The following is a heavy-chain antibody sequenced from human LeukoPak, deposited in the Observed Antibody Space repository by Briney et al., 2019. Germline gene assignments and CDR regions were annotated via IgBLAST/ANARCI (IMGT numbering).Heavy chain of an antibody. CDR2: IRYDGSNK. D-gene: IGHD6-13*01. CDR1: GFTFSSYG. V-gene: IGHV3-30*02. CDR3: ARGKDSSTWGAFDY. J-gene: IGHJ4*02. Sequence: GGSLRLSCAASGFTFSSYGMHWVRQAPGKGLEWVAFIRYDGSNKYYADSVKGRFTISRDNPKNTLHLQVNSLRVEDTAVYYCARGKDSSTWGAFDYWGQGALVTVSS.